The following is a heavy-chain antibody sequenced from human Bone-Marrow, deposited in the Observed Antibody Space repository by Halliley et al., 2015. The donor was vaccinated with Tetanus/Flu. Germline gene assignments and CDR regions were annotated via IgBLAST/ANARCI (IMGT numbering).Heavy chain of an antibody. V-gene: IGHV4-30-4*01. D-gene: IGHD3-3*01. CDR2: ISYAGSF. J-gene: IGHJ4*02. CDR3: ARGMSNYDHGGVV. Sequence: WIGYISYAGSFIFNPSLQNRAYISVDTSKTHFSLRLTSATAADTAVYFCARGMSNYDHGGVVWGQGTLVTVSS.